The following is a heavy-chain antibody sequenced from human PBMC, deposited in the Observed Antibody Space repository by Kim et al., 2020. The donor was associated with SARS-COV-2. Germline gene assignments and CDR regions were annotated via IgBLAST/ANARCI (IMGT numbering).Heavy chain of an antibody. CDR2: ISAYNGNT. J-gene: IGHJ6*02. CDR3: ARASLLAAGTWYYYGMDV. Sequence: ASVKVSCKASGYTFTSYGISWVRQAPGQGLEWMGWISAYNGNTNYAQKLQGRVTMTTDTSTSTAYMELRSLRSDDTAVYYCARASLLAAGTWYYYGMDVWGQGTTVTVSS. V-gene: IGHV1-18*01. CDR1: GYTFTSYG. D-gene: IGHD6-13*01.